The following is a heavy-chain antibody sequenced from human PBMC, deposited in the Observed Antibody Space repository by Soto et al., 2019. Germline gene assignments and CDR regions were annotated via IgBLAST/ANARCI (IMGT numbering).Heavy chain of an antibody. Sequence: GGSLRLSCAASGFPFSSYDMHWVRQATGKGLEWVSAIGTAGDTYYPGSVKGRFTISRENAKNSLYLQMNSLRAGDTAVYYCARTYSGSYSGYYYGMDVWGQGTTVTVSS. CDR3: ARTYSGSYSGYYYGMDV. J-gene: IGHJ6*02. V-gene: IGHV3-13*04. CDR1: GFPFSSYD. CDR2: IGTAGDT. D-gene: IGHD1-26*01.